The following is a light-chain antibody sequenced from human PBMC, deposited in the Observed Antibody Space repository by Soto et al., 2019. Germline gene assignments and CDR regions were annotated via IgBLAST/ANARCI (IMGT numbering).Light chain of an antibody. Sequence: EIVMTQSPATLSVSPGERATLSCRASQSVGTNLVWYQQKPGQAPRPLIYGASIRATDIPPRFSGSGSGTEFTLTISSLLSEDSAIYFCQQYFYWPPYTFGQGTKVEI. CDR2: GAS. J-gene: IGKJ2*01. V-gene: IGKV3-15*01. CDR1: QSVGTN. CDR3: QQYFYWPPYT.